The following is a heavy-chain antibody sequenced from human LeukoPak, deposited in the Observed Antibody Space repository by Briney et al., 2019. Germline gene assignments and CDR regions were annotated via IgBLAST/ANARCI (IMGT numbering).Heavy chain of an antibody. CDR2: ITNSGGST. D-gene: IGHD3-9*01. Sequence: PGGSLRLSCAASGFTFSAFGMNWVRQAPGKGLEWVSTITNSGGSTYYVDSVKGRFTISRDNSKNTLYLQMSSLRAEDTAKYYCTKDYCGKFCSAVWGQGTTVTVSS. J-gene: IGHJ6*02. V-gene: IGHV3-23*01. CDR3: TKDYCGKFCSAV. CDR1: GFTFSAFG.